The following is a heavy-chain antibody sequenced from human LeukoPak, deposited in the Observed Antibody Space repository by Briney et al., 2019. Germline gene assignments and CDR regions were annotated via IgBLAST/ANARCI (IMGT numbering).Heavy chain of an antibody. CDR2: IYSGGST. J-gene: IGHJ4*02. CDR1: GFTVSSNY. V-gene: IGHV3-53*01. Sequence: GGSLRLSCAASGFTVSSNYMSWVRQAPGKGLEWVSVIYSGGSTYYADSVKGRFTISRDNSENTLYLQMNSLRAEDTAVYYCATAVYSGYDFGYWGQGTLVTVSS. CDR3: ATAVYSGYDFGY. D-gene: IGHD5-12*01.